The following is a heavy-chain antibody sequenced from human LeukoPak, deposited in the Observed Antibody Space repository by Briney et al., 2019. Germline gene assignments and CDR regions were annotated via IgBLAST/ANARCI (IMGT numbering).Heavy chain of an antibody. CDR2: ISGRGGRT. CDR1: GFTFTNYA. V-gene: IGHV3-23*01. D-gene: IGHD6-19*01. CDR3: AKDRGAVAGPNYFDY. Sequence: GGSLRLSCAASGFTFTNYAMRWVRYSPGKGLELVSAISGRGGRTHKEDSVKGRFTISRDSYKNTMFLQMNRLRAEDTAVYYCAKDRGAVAGPNYFDYWGQGTLVTVSS. J-gene: IGHJ4*02.